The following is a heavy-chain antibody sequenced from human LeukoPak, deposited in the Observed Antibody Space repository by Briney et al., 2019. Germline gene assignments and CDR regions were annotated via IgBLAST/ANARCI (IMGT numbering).Heavy chain of an antibody. J-gene: IGHJ4*02. CDR1: GDSISSSSYY. V-gene: IGHV4-39*07. CDR2: IYYSGST. CDR3: ARGTLYSGWSYYFDY. D-gene: IGHD6-19*01. Sequence: SETLSLTCTVSGDSISSSSYYWGWIRQPPGKGLECIGSIYYSGSTYYNPSLKSRVTISVDTSKNQFSLKLSSVTAADTAVYYCARGTLYSGWSYYFDYWGQGSQVTVSS.